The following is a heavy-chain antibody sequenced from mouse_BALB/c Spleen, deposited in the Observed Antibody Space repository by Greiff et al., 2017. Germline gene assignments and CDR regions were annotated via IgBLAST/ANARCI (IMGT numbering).Heavy chain of an antibody. D-gene: IGHD2-3*01. CDR2: ISCYNGAT. Sequence: LVKTGASVKISCKASGYSFTGYYMHWVKQSHGKSLVWIGYISCYNGATSYNQKFKCKATFTVDTASSTAYMLFNSLTSEDSAVYYCAIRYDCYYVARFGWRGRGTLVTVAA. J-gene: IGHJ3*02. CDR3: AIRYDCYYVARFGW. V-gene: IGHV1S34*01. CDR1: GYSFTGYY.